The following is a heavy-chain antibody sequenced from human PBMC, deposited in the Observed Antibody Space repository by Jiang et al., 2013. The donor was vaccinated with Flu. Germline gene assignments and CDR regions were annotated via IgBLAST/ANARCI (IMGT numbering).Heavy chain of an antibody. CDR1: GFSFRSHG. V-gene: IGHV3-30*18. Sequence: RSLRLSCTASGFSFRSHGMHWVRQAPGKGLDWVAVISYDGSIKHYADSVRGRFTFSRDNSKNTLYLQMNSLRTEDTAVYYCAKDRKRLGDFYYGVDVWGQGTTVIVSS. D-gene: IGHD3-10*01. CDR2: ISYDGSIK. J-gene: IGHJ6*02. CDR3: AKDRKRLGDFYYGVDV.